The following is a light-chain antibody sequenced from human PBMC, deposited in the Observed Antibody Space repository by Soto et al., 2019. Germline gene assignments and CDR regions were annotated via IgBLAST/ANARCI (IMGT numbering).Light chain of an antibody. J-gene: IGKJ1*01. V-gene: IGKV3-20*01. CDR2: GAS. CDR3: QQYGRLPRT. CDR1: QSVTSDY. Sequence: EIVLTQSPGTLSLSPGERATLSCRASQSVTSDYLAWYQQKPGQAPSLLIYGASSRPTGIPDRFSGSGSGTDFTLTISRLEPEDFAMYYCQQYGRLPRTFGQGTKVEVK.